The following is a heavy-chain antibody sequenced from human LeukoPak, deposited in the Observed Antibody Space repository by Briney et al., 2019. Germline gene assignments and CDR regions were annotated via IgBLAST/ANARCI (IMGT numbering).Heavy chain of an antibody. D-gene: IGHD6-19*01. Sequence: PSETLSLTCTVSGGSISSSSYFWGWIRQPPGKGLEWIGSIYYSGSTYYNPSLKSRVTISVDTSKNQFSLKLSSVTAADTAVYYCARRTTVAGHLFYYYMDVWGKGTTVTISS. CDR1: GGSISSSSYF. CDR3: ARRTTVAGHLFYYYMDV. J-gene: IGHJ6*03. CDR2: IYYSGST. V-gene: IGHV4-39*01.